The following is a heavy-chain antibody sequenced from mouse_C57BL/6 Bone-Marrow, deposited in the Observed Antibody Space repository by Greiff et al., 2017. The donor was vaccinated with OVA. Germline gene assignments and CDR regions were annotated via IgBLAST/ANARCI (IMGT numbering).Heavy chain of an antibody. D-gene: IGHD2-2*01. V-gene: IGHV1-15*01. CDR3: TRKWLGDY. J-gene: IGHJ2*01. CDR2: IDPETGGT. CDR1: GYTFTDYE. Sequence: VQRVESGAELVRPGASVTLSCKASGYTFTDYEMHWVKQTPVHGLEWIGAIDPETGGTAYNQKFKGKAILTADKSSSTAYMELRSLTSEDSAVYYCTRKWLGDYWGQGTTLTVSS.